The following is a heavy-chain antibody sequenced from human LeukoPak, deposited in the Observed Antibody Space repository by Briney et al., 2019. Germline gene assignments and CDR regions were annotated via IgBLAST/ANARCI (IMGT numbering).Heavy chain of an antibody. Sequence: ASVKVSCKASGYTFTDYYILWLRQAPGQGPEWMGWINPNSGGANYAQYFKGRVTMTRDTSISTAYMELNSLTSDDTAVYYCARDLPKTGYVGAFDICGQGTMVTVSS. V-gene: IGHV1-2*02. J-gene: IGHJ3*02. CDR3: ARDLPKTGYVGAFDI. CDR2: INPNSGGA. D-gene: IGHD5-12*01. CDR1: GYTFTDYY.